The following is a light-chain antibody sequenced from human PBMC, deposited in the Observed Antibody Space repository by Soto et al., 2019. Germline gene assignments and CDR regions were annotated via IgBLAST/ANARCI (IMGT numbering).Light chain of an antibody. J-gene: IGLJ1*01. V-gene: IGLV2-18*02. CDR1: SSDIGGYNR. CDR3: YSYTSSSTYV. CDR2: EVI. Sequence: QSALTQPPSVSGSPGQSVTISCTGTSSDIGGYNRVSWYQQPPGTAPKLVIYEVIHRLSGVPARFSGSKSGNTASLTISGLQAEDEADYYCYSYTSSSTYVFRTGTKVTVL.